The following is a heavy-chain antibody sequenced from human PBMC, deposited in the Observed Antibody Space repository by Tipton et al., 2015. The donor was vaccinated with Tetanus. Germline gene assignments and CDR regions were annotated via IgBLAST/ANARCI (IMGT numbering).Heavy chain of an antibody. V-gene: IGHV4-30-4*01. CDR2: IYYSGST. J-gene: IGHJ3*02. D-gene: IGHD1-1*01. Sequence: TLSLTCTVSGGSTSSGDYYWSWIRQPPGKGLEWIGYIYYSGSTYYNPSLKSRVTISVDTSKNQFSLKLSSVTAADTAVYYCATRDWKNAFDIWGQGTMVTVSS. CDR1: GGSTSSGDYY. CDR3: ATRDWKNAFDI.